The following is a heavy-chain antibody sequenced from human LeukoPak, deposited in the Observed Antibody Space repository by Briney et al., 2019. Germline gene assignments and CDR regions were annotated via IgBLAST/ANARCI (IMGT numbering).Heavy chain of an antibody. CDR2: ISGSGGTT. CDR3: AKDHGYSYGDWYFQH. J-gene: IGHJ1*01. Sequence: GGSLRLSCAAPGFTFSSYAMSWVRQAPGKGLEWVSTISGSGGTTYYAEFVKGRFTISRDNSKNTLYLQMNSLRAEDTAVYYCAKDHGYSYGDWYFQHWGQGTLVTVSS. V-gene: IGHV3-23*01. CDR1: GFTFSSYA. D-gene: IGHD5-18*01.